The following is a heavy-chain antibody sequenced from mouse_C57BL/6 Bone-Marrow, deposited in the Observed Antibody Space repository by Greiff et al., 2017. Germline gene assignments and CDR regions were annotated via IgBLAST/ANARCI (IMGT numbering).Heavy chain of an antibody. V-gene: IGHV1-52*01. CDR3: ARGRDGYCFFDF. J-gene: IGHJ2*01. Sequence: QVQLQQPGAELVRPGSSVKLSCKASGYTFTSYWMHWVKQRPIQGLEWIGNIDPSDSDTHYTQKFKDKATLTVDKSSSTAYMQLSSLISEDSAVYYCARGRDGYCFFDFWGTGTTLTVSS. CDR1: GYTFTSYW. D-gene: IGHD2-3*01. CDR2: IDPSDSDT.